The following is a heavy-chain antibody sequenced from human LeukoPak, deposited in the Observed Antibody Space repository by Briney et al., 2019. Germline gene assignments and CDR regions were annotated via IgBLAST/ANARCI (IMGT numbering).Heavy chain of an antibody. Sequence: GASVKVSCKASGGTFSSYAISWVRQAPGQGLEWMGRIIPILGIANYAQKFQGRVTITADKSTSTAYMELSSLRSEDTAVYYCAREGEYYYDSSGYYYVTDWGQGTLVTVSS. D-gene: IGHD3-22*01. J-gene: IGHJ4*02. CDR3: AREGEYYYDSSGYYYVTD. V-gene: IGHV1-69*04. CDR1: GGTFSSYA. CDR2: IIPILGIA.